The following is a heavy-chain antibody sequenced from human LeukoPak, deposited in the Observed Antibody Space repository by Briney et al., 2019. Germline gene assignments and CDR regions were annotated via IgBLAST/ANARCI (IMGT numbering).Heavy chain of an antibody. Sequence: SVKVSCKASGGTFSSYAISWVRQAPGQGLEWMGRIIPIFGTANYAQKFQGRVTITTDESTSTAYMELSSLRSEDTAVYYCARVAIVATIHGSSWIGYFDYWGQGTLVTVSS. J-gene: IGHJ4*02. CDR1: GGTFSSYA. V-gene: IGHV1-69*05. CDR2: IIPIFGTA. CDR3: ARVAIVATIHGSSWIGYFDY. D-gene: IGHD5-12*01.